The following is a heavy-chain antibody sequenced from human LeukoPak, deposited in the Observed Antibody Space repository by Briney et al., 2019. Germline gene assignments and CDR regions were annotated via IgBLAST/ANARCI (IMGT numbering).Heavy chain of an antibody. Sequence: PGGSLRLSCAASGFTFSSYAMHWVRQAPGKGLEWVAVISYDGSNKYYADSVKGRFTISRDNSKNTLYLQMNSLRAEDTAVYYCARVPGMHSSHFDYWGQGTLVTVSS. D-gene: IGHD6-13*01. CDR2: ISYDGSNK. CDR3: ARVPGMHSSHFDY. CDR1: GFTFSSYA. J-gene: IGHJ4*02. V-gene: IGHV3-30-3*01.